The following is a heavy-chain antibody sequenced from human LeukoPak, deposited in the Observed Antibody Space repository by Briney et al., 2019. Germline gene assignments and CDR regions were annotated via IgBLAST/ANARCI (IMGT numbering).Heavy chain of an antibody. CDR2: ISNSRST. D-gene: IGHD3-22*01. Sequence: SETLSLTCTVSGGSISSDYWSWIRQPPGKGLEWIGYISNSRSTNYNPSLKSRVTISLDTSKNQFSLKLISVTAADTAVYYCARCISYDSSGYCDAVDIWGQGTMVTVSS. CDR1: GGSISSDY. J-gene: IGHJ3*02. V-gene: IGHV4-59*01. CDR3: ARCISYDSSGYCDAVDI.